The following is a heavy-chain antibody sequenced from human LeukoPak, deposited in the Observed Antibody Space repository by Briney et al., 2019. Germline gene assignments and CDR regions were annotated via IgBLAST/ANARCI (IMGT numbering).Heavy chain of an antibody. CDR3: ARVYRSRITIFGVVIIPSWFDP. Sequence: SETLSLTCTVSGGSISSYYWSWIRQPPGKGLEWIGYIYYSGSTNYDPSLKSRVTISVDTSKNQFSLKLSSVTAADTAVYYCARVYRSRITIFGVVIIPSWFDPWGQGTLVTVSS. J-gene: IGHJ5*02. D-gene: IGHD3-3*01. V-gene: IGHV4-59*01. CDR2: IYYSGST. CDR1: GGSISSYY.